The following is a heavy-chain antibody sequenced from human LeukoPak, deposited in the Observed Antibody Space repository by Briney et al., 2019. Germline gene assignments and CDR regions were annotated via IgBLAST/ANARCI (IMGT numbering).Heavy chain of an antibody. Sequence: PGGSLRLSCVASGFTFSSYAMSWVRQAPGKGLEWVSTISGNGRSTYYGDSVKGRFTISRDNSKNTLSLQMNSLRAEDTAVYYCAKEYYVLLVYALGGSFDYWGRGTLVTVSS. V-gene: IGHV3-23*01. CDR1: GFTFSSYA. J-gene: IGHJ4*02. CDR3: AKEYYVLLVYALGGSFDY. CDR2: ISGNGRST. D-gene: IGHD2-8*02.